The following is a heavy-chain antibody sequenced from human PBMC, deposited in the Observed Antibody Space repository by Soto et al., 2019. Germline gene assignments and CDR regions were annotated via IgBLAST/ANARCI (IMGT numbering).Heavy chain of an antibody. V-gene: IGHV4-30-2*05. Sequence: SETLSLTCAVSGGSISSGGYSWSWIRQPPGKGLEWIGYIYHSGSTYYNPSLKSRVTISVDTSKNQFSLKLSSVTAADTAVYYCASYYYGSGSLDYWGQGTLVTVSS. CDR1: GGSISSGGYS. D-gene: IGHD3-10*01. CDR2: IYHSGST. CDR3: ASYYYGSGSLDY. J-gene: IGHJ4*02.